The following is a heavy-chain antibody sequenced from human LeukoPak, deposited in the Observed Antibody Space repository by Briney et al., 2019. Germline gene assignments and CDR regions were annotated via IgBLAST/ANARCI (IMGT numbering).Heavy chain of an antibody. CDR2: IYDRGST. D-gene: IGHD2-2*01. V-gene: IGHV4-4*09. J-gene: IGHJ3*02. Sequence: SETLSLTCSVSGDSISSHYWSWIRQPPGKGLEWIAYIYDRGSTTYNPSLKSRITTSVDTSKNQFSLKLTSVTAADTAVYYCARGKDIVVVPAADAFDIWGQGTMVTVSS. CDR1: GDSISSHY. CDR3: ARGKDIVVVPAADAFDI.